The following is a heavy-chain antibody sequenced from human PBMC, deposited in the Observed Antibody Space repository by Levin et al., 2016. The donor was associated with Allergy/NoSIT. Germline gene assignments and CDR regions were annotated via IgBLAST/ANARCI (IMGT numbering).Heavy chain of an antibody. CDR1: GGSISSGDYY. V-gene: IGHV4-30-4*01. CDR2: IYYSGST. J-gene: IGHJ6*02. Sequence: SETLSLTCTVSGGSISSGDYYWSWIRQPPGKGLEWIGYIYYSGSTYYNPSLKSRVTISVDTSKNQFSLKLSSVTAADTAVYYCARGYEVVAASQRYYYGMDVWGQGTTVTVSS. D-gene: IGHD2-15*01. CDR3: ARGYEVVAASQRYYYGMDV.